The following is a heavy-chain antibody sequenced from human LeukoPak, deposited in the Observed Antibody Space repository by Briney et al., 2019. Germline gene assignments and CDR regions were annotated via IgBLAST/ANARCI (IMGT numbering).Heavy chain of an antibody. V-gene: IGHV1-3*01. D-gene: IGHD3-16*02. CDR1: GYTFTSYA. Sequence: ASVKVSCKASGYTFTSYAMHWVRQAPGQRLEWMGWINAGNGNTKYSQKFQGRVTITRDTSASTAYMELSSLRSEDTAVYYCARDGGYYDYVWGSYPYPFDYWGQGTLVTVSS. CDR2: INAGNGNT. CDR3: ARDGGYYDYVWGSYPYPFDY. J-gene: IGHJ4*02.